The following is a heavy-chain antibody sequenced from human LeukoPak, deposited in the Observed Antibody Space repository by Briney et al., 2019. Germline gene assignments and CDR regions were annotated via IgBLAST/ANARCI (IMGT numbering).Heavy chain of an antibody. CDR3: AKDATGFSDFDY. CDR1: GFTFSSYW. Sequence: HPGGSLRLPCAASGFTFSSYWMSWVRQAPGKGLEWVSGISGSGGRTYYADSVKGRFTISRDNSKNTLYLQMNNLRADDTAVYYCAKDATGFSDFDYWGQGTLVTVSS. CDR2: ISGSGGRT. D-gene: IGHD3-9*01. V-gene: IGHV3-23*01. J-gene: IGHJ4*02.